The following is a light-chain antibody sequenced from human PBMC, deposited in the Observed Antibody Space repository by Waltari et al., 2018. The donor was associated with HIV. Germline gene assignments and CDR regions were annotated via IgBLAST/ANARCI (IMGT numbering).Light chain of an antibody. V-gene: IGLV2-14*03. J-gene: IGLJ2*01. CDR2: DVG. CDR3: RSYTTTNPVV. CDR1: SSDISTYNF. Sequence: QSALTHPASVSGSPGQSFTISCPGTSSDISTYNFVSWYQKHPDKAPKLLIYDVGTRPSGVPRRFSGSESGDTASLTISAIQADDGAEYFCRSYTTTNPVVFGGGTKVSVL.